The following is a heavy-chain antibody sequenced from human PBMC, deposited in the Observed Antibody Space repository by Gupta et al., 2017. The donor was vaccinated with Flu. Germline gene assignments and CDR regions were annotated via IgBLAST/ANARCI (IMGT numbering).Heavy chain of an antibody. V-gene: IGHV3-49*04. CDR1: GFTFGDYA. CDR3: TRDYFDSSGHHY. Sequence: EVQLVESGGGLIQPGRPLRLSCTASGFTFGDYAMSWVRQAPGKGLEWVGFIRSEAYGGTTEYAASVKGRFTISRDDSKSIAYLQMNSLKTEDTAVYYCTRDYFDSSGHHYWGQGTLVTVSS. D-gene: IGHD3-22*01. J-gene: IGHJ4*02. CDR2: IRSEAYGGTT.